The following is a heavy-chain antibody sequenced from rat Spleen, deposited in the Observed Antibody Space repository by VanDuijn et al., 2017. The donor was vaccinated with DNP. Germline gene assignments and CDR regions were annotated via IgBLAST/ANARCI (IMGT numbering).Heavy chain of an antibody. CDR2: INEDSSII. Sequence: EVKLVESGGSLIQPGRSLKISCAASGFNFNDYWMGWVRQAPGKGLEWIGEINEDSSIINYAPSLKYKISFSRDNAQDTLYLQMNELGSEDTGIYYCARNNYYAMDAWGQGTSVTVSS. D-gene: IGHD1-10*01. J-gene: IGHJ4*01. CDR3: ARNNYYAMDA. CDR1: GFNFNDYW. V-gene: IGHV4-2*01.